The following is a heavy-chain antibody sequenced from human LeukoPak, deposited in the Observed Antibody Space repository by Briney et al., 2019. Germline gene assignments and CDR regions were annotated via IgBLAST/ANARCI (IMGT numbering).Heavy chain of an antibody. CDR1: GFTVSSNY. CDR3: AREGPMVRGGYYFDY. D-gene: IGHD3-10*01. V-gene: IGHV3-53*01. J-gene: IGHJ4*02. CDR2: IYSGGST. Sequence: PGGSLRLSCAASGFTVSSNYMSWVREATGKGLEWVSVIYSGGSTYYADSVKGRFTISRDNSKNTLYLQMNSLRAEDTAVYYCAREGPMVRGGYYFDYWGQGTLVTVSS.